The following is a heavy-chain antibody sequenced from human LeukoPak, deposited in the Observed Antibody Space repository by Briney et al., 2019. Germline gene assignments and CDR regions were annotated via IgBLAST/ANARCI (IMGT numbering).Heavy chain of an antibody. CDR1: GYTFTGNY. CDR3: AADYDILTGYYNGYFDY. D-gene: IGHD3-9*01. Sequence: SVKVSCKASGYTFTGNYMHWVRQAPGQGLEWMGGIIPIFGTANYAQKFQGRVTITADESTSTAYMELSSLRSEDTAVYYCAADYDILTGYYNGYFDYWGQGTLVTVSS. CDR2: IIPIFGTA. J-gene: IGHJ4*02. V-gene: IGHV1-69*13.